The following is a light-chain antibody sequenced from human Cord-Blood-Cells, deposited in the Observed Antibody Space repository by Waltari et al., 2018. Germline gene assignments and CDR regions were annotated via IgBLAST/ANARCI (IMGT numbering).Light chain of an antibody. J-gene: IGLJ3*02. CDR3: SSYTSSSTFVV. V-gene: IGLV2-14*03. Sequence: QSALTQPASVSGSPGQSITTSCTGTSSDVGGYNYVSWYQQPPGKAPKLMIYDVSNRPSGVSNRFSGSKSGNTASLTISGLQAEDEADYYCSSYTSSSTFVVFGGGTKLTVL. CDR2: DVS. CDR1: SSDVGGYNY.